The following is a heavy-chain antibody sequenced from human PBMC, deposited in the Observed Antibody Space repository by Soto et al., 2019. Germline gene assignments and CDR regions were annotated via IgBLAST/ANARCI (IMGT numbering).Heavy chain of an antibody. D-gene: IGHD2-15*01. Sequence: SETLSLTCTVSGGSISSYYWSWIRQPPGKGLEWIGYIYYSGSTNYNPSLKSRVTISVDTSKNQFSLKLSSVTAADTAVYYCARQRVVLYYYYYYMDVWGKGTTVTVSS. V-gene: IGHV4-59*08. CDR1: GGSISSYY. CDR2: IYYSGST. CDR3: ARQRVVLYYYYYYMDV. J-gene: IGHJ6*03.